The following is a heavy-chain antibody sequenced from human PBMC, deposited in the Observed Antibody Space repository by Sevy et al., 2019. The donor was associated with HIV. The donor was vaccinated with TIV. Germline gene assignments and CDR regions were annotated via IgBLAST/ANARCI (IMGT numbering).Heavy chain of an antibody. CDR3: AKDLAGPGRRYFDY. D-gene: IGHD6-13*01. J-gene: IGHJ4*02. CDR2: IRYDGSDK. Sequence: GGSLRLSCTASGFTFSNFGMHWVRQVPGKGLEWVTFIRYDGSDKYYAASVEGRFTISRDDSKNTLYLQMDSLRAGDTAIYYCAKDLAGPGRRYFDYWGQGTLVTVSS. V-gene: IGHV3-30*02. CDR1: GFTFSNFG.